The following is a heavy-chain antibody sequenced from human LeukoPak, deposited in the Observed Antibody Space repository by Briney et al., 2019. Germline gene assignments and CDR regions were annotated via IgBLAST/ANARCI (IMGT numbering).Heavy chain of an antibody. V-gene: IGHV4-61*02. D-gene: IGHD2-2*01. CDR3: ARYVVVPAADDAFDI. Sequence: SETLSLTCTVSGDSISSGDYYWSWIRQPAGKGLEWIGRIYSSGSTSYNPSLKSRVTISVDTSKNQFSLKLSSVTAADTAVYYCARYVVVPAADDAFDIWGQGTMVTVSS. CDR1: GDSISSGDYY. CDR2: IYSSGST. J-gene: IGHJ3*02.